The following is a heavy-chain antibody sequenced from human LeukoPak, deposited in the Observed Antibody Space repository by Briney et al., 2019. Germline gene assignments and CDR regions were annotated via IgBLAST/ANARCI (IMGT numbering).Heavy chain of an antibody. CDR3: ARAKRGVLRFLEWLLYEDY. V-gene: IGHV1-18*01. Sequence: GASVKVSCKPSGYTFTSYGVSWVRQAPGQGLEWMGWISAYNGNTNYAQKLQGRVTMTTDTSTSTAYMELRSLRSDDTAVYYCARAKRGVLRFLEWLLYEDYWGQGTLVTVSS. CDR2: ISAYNGNT. CDR1: GYTFTSYG. J-gene: IGHJ4*02. D-gene: IGHD3-3*01.